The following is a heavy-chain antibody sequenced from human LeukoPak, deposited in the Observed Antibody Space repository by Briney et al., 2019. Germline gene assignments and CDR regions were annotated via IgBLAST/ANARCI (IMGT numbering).Heavy chain of an antibody. D-gene: IGHD7-27*01. CDR1: GYSTTYW. J-gene: IGHJ3*02. CDR2: IYPGDSDT. CDR3: ARQDLGAFDI. V-gene: IGHV5-51*01. Sequence: GESLKISCKGSGYSTTYWIGWVRQMPGKGLEWMGIIYPGDSDTRYSPSFQGQVTISADKSISTAYLQWSSLKASDTAMYYCARQDLGAFDIWGQGTMVTVSS.